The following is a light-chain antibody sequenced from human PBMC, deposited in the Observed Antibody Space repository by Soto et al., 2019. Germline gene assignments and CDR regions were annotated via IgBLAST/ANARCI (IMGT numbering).Light chain of an antibody. J-gene: IGKJ5*01. CDR2: DAS. CDR3: QQYHTSSIT. CDR1: QSISNW. Sequence: DIQMTQSPSTLSASVGDRVTITCRASQSISNWLAWYQQKPGKAPKFLIYDASSLESGVPSRFSGSGSGTEFTLSIDSLQPDDFATYYCQQYHTSSITFGQGTRLEI. V-gene: IGKV1-5*01.